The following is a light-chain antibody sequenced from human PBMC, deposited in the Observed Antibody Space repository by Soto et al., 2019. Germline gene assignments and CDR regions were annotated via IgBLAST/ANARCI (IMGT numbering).Light chain of an antibody. CDR2: DVS. CDR3: SSYTSSNTCV. CDR1: SSDVGGYNY. V-gene: IGLV2-14*01. J-gene: IGLJ1*01. Sequence: QSVLTQPASVSGSPGQSITISCTGTSSDVGGYNYVSWYQQHPGKAPKLMIYDVSNRPSGVANLFSGSKSGNTASLTISGLQAEDEADYYCSSYTSSNTCVFGTGTKVTVL.